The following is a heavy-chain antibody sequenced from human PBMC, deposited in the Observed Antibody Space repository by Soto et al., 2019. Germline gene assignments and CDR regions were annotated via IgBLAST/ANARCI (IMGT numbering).Heavy chain of an antibody. V-gene: IGHV4-59*01. CDR3: ARVDGGRYDILTGSYSYYYMDV. Sequence: NPSETLSLTCTVSGGSISSYYWSWIRQPPGKGLEWIGYIYYSGSTNYNPSLKSRVTISVDTSKNQFSLKLSSVTAADTAVYYCARVDGGRYDILTGSYSYYYMDVWGKGTSVTVSS. CDR1: GGSISSYY. J-gene: IGHJ6*03. CDR2: IYYSGST. D-gene: IGHD3-9*01.